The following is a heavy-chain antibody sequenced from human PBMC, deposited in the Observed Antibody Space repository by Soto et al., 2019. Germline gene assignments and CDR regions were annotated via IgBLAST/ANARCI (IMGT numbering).Heavy chain of an antibody. D-gene: IGHD3-3*01. J-gene: IGHJ5*02. CDR3: ARDPYYDFWSGSNWFDP. V-gene: IGHV1-3*01. CDR1: GYTFINYA. CDR2: INAGNGDT. Sequence: ASVKVSCKASGYTFINYAMHWVRQAPGQRLEWMGWINAGNGDTEYSQKFQGRVTITRDTSASTTYMQLSSLRSQDTAVYYCARDPYYDFWSGSNWFDPWGQGTLVTVSS.